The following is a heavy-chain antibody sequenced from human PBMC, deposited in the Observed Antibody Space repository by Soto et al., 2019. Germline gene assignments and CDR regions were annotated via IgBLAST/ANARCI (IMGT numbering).Heavy chain of an antibody. CDR2: ISGSGGST. D-gene: IGHD5-12*01. Sequence: GGSLRLSCAASGFTFSSYAMSWVRQAPGKGQEWISAISGSGGSTYYADSVKGRFTISRDNSKSTLYLQMNSLRAEDTAVYYCGSTGGYSGYAAFDIWGQGTMFTVSS. CDR3: GSTGGYSGYAAFDI. V-gene: IGHV3-23*01. J-gene: IGHJ3*02. CDR1: GFTFSSYA.